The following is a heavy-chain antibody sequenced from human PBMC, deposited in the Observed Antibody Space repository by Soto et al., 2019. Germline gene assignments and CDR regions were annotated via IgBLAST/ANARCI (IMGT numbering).Heavy chain of an antibody. V-gene: IGHV2-26*01. D-gene: IGHD3-9*01. Sequence: QVTLKESGPVLVKPTETLTLTCTVSGFSLSNARMGVSWIRQPPGKALEWLAHIFSNDEKSYSTSLKSRLTISKDTSKSQVVLTMTNMDPVDTATYYCARTYYDILTGYSTSDWYFDVWGRGTLVTVSS. CDR3: ARTYYDILTGYSTSDWYFDV. CDR1: GFSLSNARMG. CDR2: IFSNDEK. J-gene: IGHJ2*01.